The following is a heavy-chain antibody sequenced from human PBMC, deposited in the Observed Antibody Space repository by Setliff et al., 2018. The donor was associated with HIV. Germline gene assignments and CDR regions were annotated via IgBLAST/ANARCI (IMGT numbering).Heavy chain of an antibody. CDR1: GDSITRGSYY. Sequence: SETLSLTCTVSGDSITRGSYYWSWIRQPAGKGLEWIGHIYTSGKTHYSPSLKSRITISADTSKNQLSLNLSSVTAADTAVYYCARAAYSGTYLWEPATDLWGRGTQVTVS. D-gene: IGHD1-26*01. J-gene: IGHJ2*01. CDR2: IYTSGKT. V-gene: IGHV4-61*09. CDR3: ARAAYSGTYLWEPATDL.